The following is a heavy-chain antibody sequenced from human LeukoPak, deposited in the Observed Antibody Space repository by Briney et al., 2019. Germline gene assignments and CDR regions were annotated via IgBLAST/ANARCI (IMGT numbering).Heavy chain of an antibody. Sequence: HPGGSLRLSCAASGFTFSSYAMSWVRQAPGKGLEWVSAISGSGGSTYYADSVKGRFTISRDNSKNTLYLQMNSLRAEATAVYYCATRITMIVVVISWGQGTLVTVSS. D-gene: IGHD3-22*01. J-gene: IGHJ5*02. CDR2: ISGSGGST. CDR1: GFTFSSYA. CDR3: ATRITMIVVVIS. V-gene: IGHV3-23*01.